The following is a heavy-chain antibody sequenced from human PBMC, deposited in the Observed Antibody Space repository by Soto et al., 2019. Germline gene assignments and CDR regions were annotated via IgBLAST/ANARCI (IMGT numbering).Heavy chain of an antibody. CDR3: ARLGKLYGSTYYFGMGV. V-gene: IGHV4-39*01. Sequence: SETLSLTCTASGGSISSTSYYWGWIRQPPGKGLECIGNIYYSGSTYYNPSLKSRLTISVDTSKNQFSLKLTSVTAADTAMYYCARLGKLYGSTYYFGMGVWGQGTTVTVSS. J-gene: IGHJ6*02. CDR1: GGSISSTSYY. D-gene: IGHD6-13*01. CDR2: IYYSGST.